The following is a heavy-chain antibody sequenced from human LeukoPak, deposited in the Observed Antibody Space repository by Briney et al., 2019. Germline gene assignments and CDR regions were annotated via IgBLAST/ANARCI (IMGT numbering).Heavy chain of an antibody. J-gene: IGHJ6*03. V-gene: IGHV1-2*02. CDR1: VYTFTDYY. CDR3: ARGSANHYYMDV. CDR2: INPNSGGT. D-gene: IGHD1-14*01. Sequence: ASVTVSCKSSVYTFTDYYMHWVRQTPGQGLEWMGWINPNSGGTNYAQKFQGRVTMTRDTSISTAYMELSRLRSDDTALYYCARGSANHYYMDVWGKGTTVTVSS.